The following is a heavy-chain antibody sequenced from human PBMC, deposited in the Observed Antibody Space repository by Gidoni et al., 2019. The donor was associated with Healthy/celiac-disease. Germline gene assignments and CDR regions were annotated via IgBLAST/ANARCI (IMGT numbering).Heavy chain of an antibody. CDR3: ARHPGYYDSSGPFDY. Sequence: EVQLLESGCGLVQPGGSLRLSRSASGFTFSSYAMSWVRQATGKGLEWVSAISGSGGSTYYADSVKGRFTISRDNSKNTLYLQMNSLRAEDTAVYYCARHPGYYDSSGPFDYWGQGTLVTVSS. V-gene: IGHV3-23*01. CDR1: GFTFSSYA. CDR2: ISGSGGST. J-gene: IGHJ4*02. D-gene: IGHD3-22*01.